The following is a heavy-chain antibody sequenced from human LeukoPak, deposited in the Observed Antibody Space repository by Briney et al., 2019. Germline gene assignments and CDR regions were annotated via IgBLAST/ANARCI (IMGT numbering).Heavy chain of an antibody. J-gene: IGHJ6*02. CDR3: ARGGDLGFGELFRRFYYYYYGMDV. CDR2: MNPNSGNT. V-gene: IGHV1-8*01. CDR1: GYTFTSYD. D-gene: IGHD3-10*01. Sequence: ASVKVSCKASGYTFTSYDINWERQATGQGLEWMGWMNPNSGNTGYAQKFQGRVTMTTNTSISTAYMELSSLRSEDMAVYYCARGGDLGFGELFRRFYYYYYGMDVWGQGTTVTVSS.